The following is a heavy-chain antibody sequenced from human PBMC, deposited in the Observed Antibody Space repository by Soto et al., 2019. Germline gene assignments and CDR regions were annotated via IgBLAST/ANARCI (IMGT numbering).Heavy chain of an antibody. J-gene: IGHJ3*02. CDR3: TSGFFGYCSGGSCQRAFDI. D-gene: IGHD2-15*01. Sequence: PGGSLRLYCTASGSTISDNAMSCFRQAPGKVLAWVGFIRSKAYGGTTEYAASVKGRFTISRDDSKSIAYLQMNSLKTEDTAVYYCTSGFFGYCSGGSCQRAFDIWGQGTMVTVSS. CDR1: GSTISDNA. CDR2: IRSKAYGGTT. V-gene: IGHV3-49*03.